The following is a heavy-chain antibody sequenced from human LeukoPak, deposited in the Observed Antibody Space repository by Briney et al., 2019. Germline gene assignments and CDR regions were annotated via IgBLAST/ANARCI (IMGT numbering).Heavy chain of an antibody. CDR1: GDSITSNY. V-gene: IGHV4-59*12. Sequence: AETLSLTCTVSGDSITSNYWSWIRQPPGKRLECIGYIYYGGNTKYTPSLKSRVTISVDTSKHQFSLKLPSVTPAHTAVYYCARGGWYRHYWGQGTLVSVSS. CDR2: IYYGGNT. D-gene: IGHD3-16*01. CDR3: ARGGWYRHY. J-gene: IGHJ4*02.